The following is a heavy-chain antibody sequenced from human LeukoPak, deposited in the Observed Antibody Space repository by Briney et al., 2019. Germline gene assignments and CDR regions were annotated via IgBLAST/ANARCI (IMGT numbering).Heavy chain of an antibody. Sequence: SETLSLTCTVSGGSISGSSYYWGWIRQPPGKGLEWIGEINHSGSTNYNPSLKSRVTISVDTSKNQFSLKLSSVTAADTAVYYCARVTRSAFDIWGQGTMVTVSS. CDR2: INHSGST. CDR1: GGSISGSSYY. J-gene: IGHJ3*02. V-gene: IGHV4-39*07. CDR3: ARVTRSAFDI.